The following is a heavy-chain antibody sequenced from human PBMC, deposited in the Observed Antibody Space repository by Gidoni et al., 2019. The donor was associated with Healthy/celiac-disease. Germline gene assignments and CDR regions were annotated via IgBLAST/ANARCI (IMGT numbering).Heavy chain of an antibody. V-gene: IGHV3-33*01. D-gene: IGHD3-22*01. CDR2: RWYDGSNK. CDR1: GFTFSSYG. Sequence: QVQLVESGGGVVQPGRSLRLSCAASGFTFSSYGRHWVRQAPGKGLEWVAVRWYDGSNKYYADSVKGRFTISRDNSKNTLYLQMNSLRAEDTAVYYCAREDTSDSSGYYLFDYWGQGTLVTVSS. CDR3: AREDTSDSSGYYLFDY. J-gene: IGHJ4*02.